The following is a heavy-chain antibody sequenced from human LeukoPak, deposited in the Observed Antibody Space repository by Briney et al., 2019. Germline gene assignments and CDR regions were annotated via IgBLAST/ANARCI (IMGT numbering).Heavy chain of an antibody. Sequence: GGSLRLSCAASGFTFSSNYMSWVRQAPGKGLEWVSVIYSGGSTYYADSVKGRFTISRDNSKNTLYLQMNSLRAEDTAVYYCARAPRWFGELLSAFDIWGQGTMVTVSS. CDR1: GFTFSSNY. D-gene: IGHD3-10*01. CDR2: IYSGGST. CDR3: ARAPRWFGELLSAFDI. V-gene: IGHV3-66*01. J-gene: IGHJ3*02.